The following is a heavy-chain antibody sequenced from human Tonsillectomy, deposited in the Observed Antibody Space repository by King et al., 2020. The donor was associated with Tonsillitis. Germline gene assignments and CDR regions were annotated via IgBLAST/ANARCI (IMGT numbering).Heavy chain of an antibody. CDR2: IYHSGPT. CDR1: GDSLTSGGYF. J-gene: IGHJ4*02. CDR3: ARNRDYGHYVDF. D-gene: IGHD4-17*01. Sequence: QLQESGPGLVRPSQTLSLICSVSGDSLTSGGYFWSWIRQHPDKGLEWIGSIYHSGPTYHTPSLRSRLFMSVDTSKNQFSLRLTSVTAADTAVYYCARNRDYGHYVDFWGQGTLVAVSS. V-gene: IGHV4-31*03.